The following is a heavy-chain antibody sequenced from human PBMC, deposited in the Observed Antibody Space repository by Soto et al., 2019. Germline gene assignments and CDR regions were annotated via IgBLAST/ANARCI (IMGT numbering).Heavy chain of an antibody. D-gene: IGHD6-13*01. J-gene: IGHJ3*02. Sequence: KASETLSLTCAVYGGSFSGYYWSWIRQPPGKGLEWIGEINHSGSTNYNPSLKSRVTISVDTSKNQFSLKLSSVTAADTAVHYCARGGVGAAAGIDAFDIWGQGTMVTVSS. V-gene: IGHV4-34*01. CDR3: ARGGVGAAAGIDAFDI. CDR1: GGSFSGYY. CDR2: INHSGST.